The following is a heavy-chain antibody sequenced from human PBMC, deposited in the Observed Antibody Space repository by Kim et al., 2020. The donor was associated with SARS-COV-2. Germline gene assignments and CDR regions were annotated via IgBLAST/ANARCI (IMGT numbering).Heavy chain of an antibody. J-gene: IGHJ5*02. CDR3: AKSTGGSGILFDL. Sequence: GGSLRLSCAASGFTFSGYAMSWVRQAPGKGLEWVSVIYSGDRSTYYADSVKGRFIISRDNSKSTLYLQMNSLRAEDTAVYYCAKSTGGSGILFDLWGQGT. V-gene: IGHV3-23*03. D-gene: IGHD3-10*01. CDR2: IYSGDRST. CDR1: GFTFSGYA.